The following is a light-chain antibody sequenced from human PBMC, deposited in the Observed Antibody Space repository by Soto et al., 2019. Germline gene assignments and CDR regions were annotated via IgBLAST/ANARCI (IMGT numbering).Light chain of an antibody. Sequence: QSALTQPASVSGSPGQSITISCTGTGSDLGGYNYVSWYQQHPGKAPKLMIYDVSNRPSGVSNRFSGSKSGNTASLTISGLQAEDEADYYCSSYTSSTTLLFGGGTKLTVL. CDR3: SSYTSSTTLL. J-gene: IGLJ2*01. V-gene: IGLV2-14*01. CDR2: DVS. CDR1: GSDLGGYNY.